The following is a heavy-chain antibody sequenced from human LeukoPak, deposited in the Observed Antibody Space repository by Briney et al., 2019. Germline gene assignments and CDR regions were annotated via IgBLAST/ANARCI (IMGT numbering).Heavy chain of an antibody. CDR3: ARDSPGYLAYDS. CDR2: IKEDGSAT. D-gene: IGHD1-1*01. CDR1: GFTFSTYW. J-gene: IGHJ4*02. Sequence: GGSLRLSCAASGFTFSTYWMTWVRQAPGKGPEWVANIKEDGSATYYVDSVKGRFTISRDNAKKSLYLQMNSLRAEDTAVYYCARDSPGYLAYDSWGQGSLVTVSS. V-gene: IGHV3-7*04.